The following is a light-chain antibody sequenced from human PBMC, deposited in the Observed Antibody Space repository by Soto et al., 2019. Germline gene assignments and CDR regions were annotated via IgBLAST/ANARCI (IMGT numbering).Light chain of an antibody. CDR1: SSDVGGYNY. CDR3: SSSTSSSTVV. V-gene: IGLV2-14*03. CDR2: DVS. Sequence: QSVLTQPASVSGSPGQSITISCTGTSSDVGGYNYVSWYQHHPGKAPKLMIYDVSNRPSGVSNRFSGSKSGNTASLTISGLQAEDEADYYCSSSTSSSTVVFGGGTKLTVL. J-gene: IGLJ2*01.